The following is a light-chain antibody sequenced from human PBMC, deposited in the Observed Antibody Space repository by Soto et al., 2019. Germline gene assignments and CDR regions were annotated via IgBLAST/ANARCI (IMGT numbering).Light chain of an antibody. CDR2: AAY. J-gene: IGKJ4*01. CDR3: QQIYSAPLT. CDR1: QSITTY. Sequence: DIQMTQSPSSLSASVGDRVTITCRASQSITTYLNWYRQKPGKAPKLLIYAAYSLQSGVTSRFSGSGSETEFTLSISSLQPEDFATYFCQQIYSAPLTFGGGTKVEIK. V-gene: IGKV1-39*01.